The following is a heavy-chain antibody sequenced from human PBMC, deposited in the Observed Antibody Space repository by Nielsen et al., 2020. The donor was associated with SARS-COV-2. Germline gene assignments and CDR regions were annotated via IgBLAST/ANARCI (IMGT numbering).Heavy chain of an antibody. CDR1: GYTFTSYA. CDR3: ARTDQDTAVAGYYYYGMDV. Sequence: ASVKVSCKASGYTFTSYAMHWVRQAPGQRLEWMGWINAGNGNTKYSQKFQGRVTITRDTSASTAYLELSSLRSEDTAVYYCARTDQDTAVAGYYYYGMDVWGQGTTVTVSS. D-gene: IGHD5-18*01. J-gene: IGHJ6*02. V-gene: IGHV1-3*01. CDR2: INAGNGNT.